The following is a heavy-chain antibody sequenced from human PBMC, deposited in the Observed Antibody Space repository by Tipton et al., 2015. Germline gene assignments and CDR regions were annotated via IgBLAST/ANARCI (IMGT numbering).Heavy chain of an antibody. Sequence: SLRLSCAASGFTFSSYGMHWVRQAPGKGLEWVALILHDGSNKYYADSVKGRFTVSRDNSKTTLYLEMNSLRAEDTAVYYCARSREVQGPIDDWGQGTLVTVSS. CDR1: GFTFSSYG. CDR2: ILHDGSNK. D-gene: IGHD1-1*01. CDR3: ARSREVQGPIDD. J-gene: IGHJ4*02. V-gene: IGHV3-30*03.